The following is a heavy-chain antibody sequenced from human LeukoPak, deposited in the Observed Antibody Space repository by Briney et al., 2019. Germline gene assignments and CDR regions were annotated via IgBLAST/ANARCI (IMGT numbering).Heavy chain of an antibody. CDR1: GFTFSDYS. V-gene: IGHV3-21*01. CDR3: ARDRSGSYPYYFDY. J-gene: IGHJ4*02. Sequence: GGSLRLSCAASGFTFSDYSMNWVRQAPGKGLEWVSSISSRSVYIYYADSVRGRFTISRDNAKDSLYLQMDSLRAEDTAVYYCARDRSGSYPYYFDYWGQGGLVTVSS. CDR2: ISSRSVYI. D-gene: IGHD1-26*01.